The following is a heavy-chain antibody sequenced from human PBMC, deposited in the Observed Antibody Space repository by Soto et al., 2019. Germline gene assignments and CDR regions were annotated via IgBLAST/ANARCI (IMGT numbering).Heavy chain of an antibody. J-gene: IGHJ6*02. V-gene: IGHV3-53*01. Sequence: GGSLRLSCAASGFTVSSNYMSWVRQAPGKGLEWVSVIYSGGSTYYADSVKGRFTISRDNSKNTLYLQMNSLRAEDTAVYYCARDDYGGNSGSCYYYGMDVWGQGTTVTVSS. CDR3: ARDDYGGNSGSCYYYGMDV. D-gene: IGHD4-17*01. CDR2: IYSGGST. CDR1: GFTVSSNY.